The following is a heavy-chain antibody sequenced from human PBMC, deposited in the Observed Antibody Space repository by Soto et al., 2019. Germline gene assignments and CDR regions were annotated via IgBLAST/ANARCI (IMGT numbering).Heavy chain of an antibody. Sequence: QVQLVQSGAEVKKPGASVKVSCKASGYTFTSYDINWVRQATGHGLEWMGWMNPNSGNTGNAQKFQGRVTMTRNTSMSTAYMEQSSLRSEDTAVYYCARGINYYDSGDDAFDIWGQGTMVTVSS. V-gene: IGHV1-8*01. J-gene: IGHJ3*02. CDR3: ARGINYYDSGDDAFDI. CDR2: MNPNSGNT. CDR1: GYTFTSYD. D-gene: IGHD3-10*01.